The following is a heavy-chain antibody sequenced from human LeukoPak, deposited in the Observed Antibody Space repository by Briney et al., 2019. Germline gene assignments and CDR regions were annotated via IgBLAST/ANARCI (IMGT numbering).Heavy chain of an antibody. CDR1: GYXFTSYG. D-gene: IGHD7-27*01. CDR2: ISSNSDNT. CDR3: ARDWGSIKVIADY. Sequence: ASVKVSCMATGYXFTSYGMSWVRQAPGQGLEWLGWISSNSDNTNYAQKLQGRVTMTTDTSTSTAYMELRSLRSDDTALYFCARDWGSIKVIADYWGQGTLVTVSS. J-gene: IGHJ4*02. V-gene: IGHV1-18*01.